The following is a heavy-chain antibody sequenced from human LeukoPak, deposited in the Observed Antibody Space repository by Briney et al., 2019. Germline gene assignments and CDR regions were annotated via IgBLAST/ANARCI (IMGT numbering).Heavy chain of an antibody. D-gene: IGHD2-15*01. CDR2: IYYSGST. Sequence: SETLSLTCTVSGGSISSSSAYWGWIRQSPGKGLEWIGSIYYSGSTYDNPSLKSRVTMSVDTSKNQFSLKLSSVTAADTAVYFCARGYALGSCSDGDCQSFDYWGQGTLVTVSS. CDR3: ARGYALGSCSDGDCQSFDY. J-gene: IGHJ4*02. CDR1: GGSISSSSAY. V-gene: IGHV4-39*01.